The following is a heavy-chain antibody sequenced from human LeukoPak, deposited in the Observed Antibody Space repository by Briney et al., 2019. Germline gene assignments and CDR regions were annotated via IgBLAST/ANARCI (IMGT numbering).Heavy chain of an antibody. CDR2: FSSSGST. V-gene: IGHV4-59*08. CDR3: ARLQRRYSPFDP. CDR1: GGSISGYY. J-gene: IGHJ5*02. D-gene: IGHD2-15*01. Sequence: SETLSLTCTVSGGSISGYYWSWVRQPPGKGLEWIAYFSSSGSTNYNPSLKSRVTISVDTSKNHFSLKLSSVTAADTAMYYCARLQRRYSPFDPWGQGTLVTVSS.